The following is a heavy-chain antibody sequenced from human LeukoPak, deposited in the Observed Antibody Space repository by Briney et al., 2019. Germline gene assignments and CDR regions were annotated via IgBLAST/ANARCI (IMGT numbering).Heavy chain of an antibody. D-gene: IGHD6-13*01. CDR1: GFTFSSYG. V-gene: IGHV3-7*01. CDR3: GSIGSSWYEDY. Sequence: PGGSLRLSCAASGFTFSSYGMHWVRQAPGKGLEWVANIRQDGSERNYVDSVKGRFTISRDNAKNSLYLQMNSLSAEDTAVYYCGSIGSSWYEDYCGQGTLVTVSS. CDR2: IRQDGSER. J-gene: IGHJ4*02.